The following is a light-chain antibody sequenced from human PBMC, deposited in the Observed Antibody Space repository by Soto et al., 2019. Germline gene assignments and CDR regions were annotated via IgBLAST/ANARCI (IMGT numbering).Light chain of an antibody. CDR1: SSNIGAGYD. Sequence: QPVLTQPPSVSGAPGQRVTISCTGSSSNIGAGYDVHWYQQLPGTAPKLLIYGNSNRPSGVPDRFSGSKSGTSASLAITGLQAEDEADYYCQSYDSSLSGSVVFGGGTKLTAL. V-gene: IGLV1-40*01. CDR3: QSYDSSLSGSVV. CDR2: GNS. J-gene: IGLJ2*01.